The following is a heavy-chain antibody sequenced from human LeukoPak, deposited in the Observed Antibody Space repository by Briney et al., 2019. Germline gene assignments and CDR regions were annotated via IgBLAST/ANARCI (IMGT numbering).Heavy chain of an antibody. CDR1: GFTFSSYA. CDR2: ISSNGGST. CDR3: ARTPSGSYVDY. Sequence: PAGSLRLSCAASGFTFSSYAMHWVRQAPGKGLEYVSSISSNGGSTYYANSVKGRFTISRDNSKNTLYLQMGSLRAEDMAVYYCARTPSGSYVDYWGQGTLVTVSS. D-gene: IGHD1-26*01. V-gene: IGHV3-64*01. J-gene: IGHJ4*02.